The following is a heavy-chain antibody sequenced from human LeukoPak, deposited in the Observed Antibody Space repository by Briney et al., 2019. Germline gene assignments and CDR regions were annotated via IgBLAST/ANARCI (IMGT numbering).Heavy chain of an antibody. D-gene: IGHD3-10*01. CDR3: AKDMKYYGSGSPYYFDY. CDR2: ISGSGGST. Sequence: GGSLRLSCAASGFTFSSYAMSWVRQAPGKGLEWVSAISGSGGSTYYADSVKGRFTISRDNSKNTLYLQMNGLRAEDTAVYYCAKDMKYYGSGSPYYFDYWGQGTLVTVSS. J-gene: IGHJ4*02. CDR1: GFTFSSYA. V-gene: IGHV3-23*01.